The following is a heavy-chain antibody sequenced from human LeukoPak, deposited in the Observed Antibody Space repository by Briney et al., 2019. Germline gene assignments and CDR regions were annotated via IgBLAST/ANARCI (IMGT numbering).Heavy chain of an antibody. J-gene: IGHJ4*02. D-gene: IGHD1-1*01. CDR2: ISGSGDAT. Sequence: GGSLRLSCAAPGFTFTTYAMIWVRRAPGKGLGWVSAISGSGDATYYADSVKGRFTISRDNSENTVYLQVNSLRADDTAVYYCARLSGTSGTTSRVLHYWGQGALVTVSS. CDR1: GFTFTTYA. CDR3: ARLSGTSGTTSRVLHY. V-gene: IGHV3-23*01.